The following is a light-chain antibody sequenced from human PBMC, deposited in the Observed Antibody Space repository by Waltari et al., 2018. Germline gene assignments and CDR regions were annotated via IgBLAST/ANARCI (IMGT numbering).Light chain of an antibody. V-gene: IGKV3-11*01. CDR3: HQGYSWPFT. CDR2: DAS. Sequence: ILLTQSPATLSFSPGESAPLSCRASQSVSTSLAWFQQKPGQPPRLIIYDASNRANDIPGRFRGSGSGTDFTLSISSLEPEDLAVYYCHQGYSWPFTFGGGTKVQIK. CDR1: QSVSTS. J-gene: IGKJ4*01.